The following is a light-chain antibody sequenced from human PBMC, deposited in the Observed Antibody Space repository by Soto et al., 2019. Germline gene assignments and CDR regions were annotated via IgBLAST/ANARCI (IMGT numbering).Light chain of an antibody. Sequence: IVMTQSPATLSLSKGERATLSCRASQSVSSSYLAWYQQKPGQAPRLLIYGASTRATGIPDRFSGGGSGTDFTLTISRLEPEDFAVYFCHQYGDSPQTFGQGTNVDI. CDR1: QSVSSSY. CDR3: HQYGDSPQT. J-gene: IGKJ1*01. V-gene: IGKV3-20*01. CDR2: GAS.